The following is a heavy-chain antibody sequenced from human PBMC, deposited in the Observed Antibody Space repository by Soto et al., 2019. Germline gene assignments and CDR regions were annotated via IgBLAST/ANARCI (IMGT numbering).Heavy chain of an antibody. Sequence: GASVKVSCKASGYTFTSYGISWVRQAPGQGLEWMGWISAYNGNTNYAQKLQGRVTMTTDTSTSTAYMELRSLRSDDTAVYYCARDSSGYYSRSLDLDHWGQGTLVTVSS. D-gene: IGHD3-22*01. CDR3: ARDSSGYYSRSLDLDH. CDR1: GYTFTSYG. CDR2: ISAYNGNT. V-gene: IGHV1-18*04. J-gene: IGHJ4*02.